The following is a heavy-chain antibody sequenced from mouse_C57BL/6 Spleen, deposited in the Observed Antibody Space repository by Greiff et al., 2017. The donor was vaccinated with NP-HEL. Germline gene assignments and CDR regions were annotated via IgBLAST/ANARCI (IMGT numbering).Heavy chain of an antibody. Sequence: QVQLKQSGAELVRPGASVTLSCKASGYTFTDYEMHWVKQTPVHGLEWIGAIDPETGGTAYNQKFKGKAILTADKSSSTAYMELRSLTSEDSAVYYCTRSGSTMVTKFDYWGQGTTLTVSS. CDR2: IDPETGGT. D-gene: IGHD2-2*01. CDR3: TRSGSTMVTKFDY. V-gene: IGHV1-15*01. J-gene: IGHJ2*01. CDR1: GYTFTDYE.